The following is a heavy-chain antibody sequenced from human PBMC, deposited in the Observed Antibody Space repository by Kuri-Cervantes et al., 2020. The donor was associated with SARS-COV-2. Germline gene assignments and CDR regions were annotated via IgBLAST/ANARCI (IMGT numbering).Heavy chain of an antibody. CDR3: ARASFDFWSGYYTGYYFDF. J-gene: IGHJ4*02. Sequence: GESLKISCAASGFIFNDYCMGWIRQAPGKGLEWVSYISSSGNNMYYADSVKGRFTVSRDNARNSLFLQMDSLRAEDTAVYYCARASFDFWSGYYTGYYFDFWGQGALVTVSS. CDR1: GFIFNDYC. CDR2: ISSSGNNM. D-gene: IGHD3-3*01. V-gene: IGHV3-11*04.